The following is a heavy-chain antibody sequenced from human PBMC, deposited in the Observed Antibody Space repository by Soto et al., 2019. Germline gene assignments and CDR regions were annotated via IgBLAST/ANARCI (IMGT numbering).Heavy chain of an antibody. V-gene: IGHV1-3*01. Sequence: ASVNVSCKASGYTFTSYAMHWVRQAPGQRLEWMGWINAGNGNTKYSQKFQGRVTITRDTSASTAYMELSSLRSEDTAVYYCARIGYCSGGSCYHLAYWGQGTLVTVSS. CDR2: INAGNGNT. D-gene: IGHD2-15*01. J-gene: IGHJ4*02. CDR3: ARIGYCSGGSCYHLAY. CDR1: GYTFTSYA.